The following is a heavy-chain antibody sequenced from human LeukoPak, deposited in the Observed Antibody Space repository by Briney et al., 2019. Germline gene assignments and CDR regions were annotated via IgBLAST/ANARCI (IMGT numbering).Heavy chain of an antibody. J-gene: IGHJ4*02. D-gene: IGHD5-12*01. V-gene: IGHV4-61*08. Sequence: SGPTLVKPSETLSLTCTVSGDSVSSRGYYWSWIRQPPGKGLEWIGYIYYSGSTNYNPSLKSRVTISVDTSKNQFSLKLSSVTAADTAVYYCARGTESGYDDTRSGKYFDYWGQGTLVTVSS. CDR1: GDSVSSRGYY. CDR2: IYYSGST. CDR3: ARGTESGYDDTRSGKYFDY.